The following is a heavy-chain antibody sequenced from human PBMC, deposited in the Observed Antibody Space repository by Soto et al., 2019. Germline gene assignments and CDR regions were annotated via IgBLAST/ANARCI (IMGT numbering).Heavy chain of an antibody. CDR3: ARDWSYSSSYYYYGMDV. Sequence: ASVKVSCKASGYTFTSYGISWVRQAPGQGLEWMGWISAYNGNTNYAQKLQGRVTMTTDTSTSTAYMELRSLRSDDTAVYYCARDWSYSSSYYYYGMDVWGQGTTVTVSS. V-gene: IGHV1-18*01. J-gene: IGHJ6*02. D-gene: IGHD6-6*01. CDR1: GYTFTSYG. CDR2: ISAYNGNT.